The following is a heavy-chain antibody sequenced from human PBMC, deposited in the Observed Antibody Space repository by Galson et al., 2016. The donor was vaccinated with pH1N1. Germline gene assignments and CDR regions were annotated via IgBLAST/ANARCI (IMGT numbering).Heavy chain of an antibody. CDR3: ARRPEIYYYRMDV. CDR2: INVGNGNR. D-gene: IGHD1-14*01. Sequence: SVKVSCKASGYTFISNAIHWVRQAPGQRLEWMGWINVGNGNRKYSQKFQGRVTFTADDSTSTAYMELSSLRSEDTAVYYCARRPEIYYYRMDVWGQGTTVTVSS. V-gene: IGHV1-3*01. CDR1: GYTFISNA. J-gene: IGHJ6*02.